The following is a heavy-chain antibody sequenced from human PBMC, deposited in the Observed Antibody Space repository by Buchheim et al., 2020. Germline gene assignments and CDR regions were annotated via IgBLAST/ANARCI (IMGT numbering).Heavy chain of an antibody. D-gene: IGHD4-11*01. J-gene: IGHJ4*02. V-gene: IGHV3-21*01. CDR1: GFTFSSYS. Sequence: EVQLVESGGGLVKPGGSLRLSCAASGFTFSSYSMNWVRQAPGKGLEWVSSISSSSYIYYADSVKGRFTISRDNAKNSLYLQMNSLRAEDTAVYYCARDSNYGLRDVGYFDYWGQGTL. CDR2: ISSSSYI. CDR3: ARDSNYGLRDVGYFDY.